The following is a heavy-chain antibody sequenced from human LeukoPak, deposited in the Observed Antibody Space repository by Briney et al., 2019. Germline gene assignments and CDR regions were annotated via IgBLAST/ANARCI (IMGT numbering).Heavy chain of an antibody. D-gene: IGHD5-18*01. CDR1: GFTFDDYA. CDR3: AKGAGYSYGYVPYYFDY. CDR2: ISWNSGSI. Sequence: GRSLRLSCAASGFTFDDYAMQWVRQAPGKGLEWVSGISWNSGSIGYVDSVKGRFTISRDNAKNSLYLQMNSLRAEDMALYYCAKGAGYSYGYVPYYFDYWGQGTLVTVSS. V-gene: IGHV3-9*03. J-gene: IGHJ4*02.